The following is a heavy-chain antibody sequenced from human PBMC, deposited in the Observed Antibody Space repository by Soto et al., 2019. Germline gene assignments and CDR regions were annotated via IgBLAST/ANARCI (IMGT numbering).Heavy chain of an antibody. J-gene: IGHJ6*03. CDR1: NGSISSSNW. D-gene: IGHD6-6*01. V-gene: IGHV4-4*02. CDR3: ARLTARREDYYYYYMDV. Sequence: SETLSLTCAVSNGSISSSNWWSWVRQPPGKGLEWIGEIYHSGSTNYNPSLKSRVTISVDKSKNQFSLKLSSVTAADTAVYYCARLTARREDYYYYYMDVWGKGTTVTVSS. CDR2: IYHSGST.